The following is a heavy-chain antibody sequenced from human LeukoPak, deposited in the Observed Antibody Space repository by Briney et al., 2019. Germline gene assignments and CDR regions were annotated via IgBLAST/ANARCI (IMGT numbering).Heavy chain of an antibody. J-gene: IGHJ4*02. Sequence: ASVKVSCKASGYTFTSYGISWVRQAPGQGLEWMGGIIPIFGTANYAQKFQGRVTITADESTSTAYMELSSLRSEDTAVYYCARDLARRDGYNSGGNYWGQGTLVTVSS. CDR1: GYTFTSYG. CDR3: ARDLARRDGYNSGGNY. D-gene: IGHD5-24*01. CDR2: IIPIFGTA. V-gene: IGHV1-69*13.